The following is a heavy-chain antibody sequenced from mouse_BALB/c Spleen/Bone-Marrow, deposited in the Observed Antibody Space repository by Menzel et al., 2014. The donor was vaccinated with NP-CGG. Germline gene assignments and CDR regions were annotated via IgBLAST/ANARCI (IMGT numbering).Heavy chain of an antibody. Sequence: EVKLMESGAELVKPGASVKLSCTASGFNIKDTYMHWVKQRPEQGLEWIGRIDPANGNTKYDPKFQGKAPITADTSSNTAYLQLSSLTSEDTAVYYCASYYYGRYFDVWGAGTTVTVSS. CDR2: IDPANGNT. V-gene: IGHV14-3*02. CDR1: GFNIKDTY. J-gene: IGHJ1*01. CDR3: ASYYYGRYFDV. D-gene: IGHD1-1*01.